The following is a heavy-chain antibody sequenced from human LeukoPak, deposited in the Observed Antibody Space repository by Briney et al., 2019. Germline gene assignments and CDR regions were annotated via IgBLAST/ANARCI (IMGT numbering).Heavy chain of an antibody. CDR1: GGSVSRDNYS. Sequence: SETLSLTCTVSGGSVSRDNYSWSWIRQPPGKGLEWIGYISYSGSTNYNPSLKSRVTISVDTSKNQFSLKLSSVTAADTAVYYCARDNDLTFWSGYYTGSWFDPWGRGTLVTVSS. J-gene: IGHJ5*02. D-gene: IGHD3-3*01. V-gene: IGHV4-61*01. CDR3: ARDNDLTFWSGYYTGSWFDP. CDR2: ISYSGST.